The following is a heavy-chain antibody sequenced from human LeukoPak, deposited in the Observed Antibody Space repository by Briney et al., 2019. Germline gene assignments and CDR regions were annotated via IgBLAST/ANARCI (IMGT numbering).Heavy chain of an antibody. CDR2: ISAYNGNT. J-gene: IGHJ4*02. D-gene: IGHD6-13*01. V-gene: IGHV1-18*01. CDR3: ARSHLMIAAAGHFDY. CDR1: GYTFTSYG. Sequence: ASVKVSCKASGYTFTSYGISWVRQAPGQGLEWMGWISAYNGNTNYAQKLQGRVTMTTDTSTSTAYMELRSLRSDDTAVYYCARSHLMIAAAGHFDYWGQGTLVTVSS.